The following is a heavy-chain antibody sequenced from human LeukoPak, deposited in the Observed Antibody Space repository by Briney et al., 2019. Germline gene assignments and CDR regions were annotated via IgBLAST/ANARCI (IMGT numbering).Heavy chain of an antibody. CDR2: INHSEST. CDR1: GGSFSGNY. J-gene: IGHJ4*02. Sequence: PSETLSLTCAVYGGSFSGNYWNWIRQPPGKGLEWIGEINHSESTNYNPSLKSRVTISVDTSKKQFSLKLTSVTAADTAVYYCARSPPAAHAYFDSWGQGILVTVSS. V-gene: IGHV4-34*01. D-gene: IGHD6-13*01. CDR3: ARSPPAAHAYFDS.